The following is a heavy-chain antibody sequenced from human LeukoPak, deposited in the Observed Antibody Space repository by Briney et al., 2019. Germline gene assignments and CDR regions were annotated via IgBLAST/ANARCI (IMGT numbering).Heavy chain of an antibody. J-gene: IGHJ3*02. CDR1: GGSFSGYY. D-gene: IGHD3-10*01. V-gene: IGHV4-34*01. CDR2: INHSGST. CDR3: ARVSRGRRAFDI. Sequence: PSETLSLTCAVYGGSFSGYYWSWIRQPPGKGLEWTGEINHSGSTNYNPSLKSRVTISVDTSKNQFSLKLSSVTAADTAMYYCARVSRGRRAFDIWGQGTMVTVSS.